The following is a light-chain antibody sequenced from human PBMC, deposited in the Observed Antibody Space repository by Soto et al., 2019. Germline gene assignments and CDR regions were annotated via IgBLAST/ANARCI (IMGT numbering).Light chain of an antibody. V-gene: IGKV3-15*01. CDR1: QGVGSS. Sequence: EIVLTQSPATLSVFPGERVTLSCRASQGVGSSLAWYQQRPGQAPRLLVSGASTRASGIPARVSGSGFGTEFTLTISSLQSEDFAVYYCQQYNNWPITFGQGTRLEIK. CDR2: GAS. CDR3: QQYNNWPIT. J-gene: IGKJ5*01.